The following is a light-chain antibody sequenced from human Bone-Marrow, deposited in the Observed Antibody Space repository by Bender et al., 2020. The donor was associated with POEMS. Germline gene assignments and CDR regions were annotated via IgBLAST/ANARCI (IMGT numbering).Light chain of an antibody. J-gene: IGLJ3*02. V-gene: IGLV1-44*01. Sequence: QSVLTQPPSASGTPGQRVTISCSGGSSNIGAHAVIWYQHLPGTAPKLLIYSSHRRPSEVPDRFSGTRTGTSAALAINRRQSEDETDYYCAVWEDSLNGWVFGGGTDLTVL. CDR3: AVWEDSLNGWV. CDR2: SSH. CDR1: SSNIGAHA.